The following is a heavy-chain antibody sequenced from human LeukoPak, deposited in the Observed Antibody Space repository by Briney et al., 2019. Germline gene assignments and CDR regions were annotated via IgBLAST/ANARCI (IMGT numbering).Heavy chain of an antibody. CDR3: ARAFCPFGVVTPYYYYYGMDV. V-gene: IGHV1-46*01. J-gene: IGHJ6*01. CDR1: GYTFTSYY. D-gene: IGHD3-3*01. CDR2: INPSGGST. Sequence: GASVKVSCKASGYTFTSYYMHWVRQAPGQGLEWMGIINPSGGSTSYAQKFQGRVTMTRDTSTSTVYMELSSLRAEDTAVYYCARAFCPFGVVTPYYYYYGMDVWGQGTTVTVCS.